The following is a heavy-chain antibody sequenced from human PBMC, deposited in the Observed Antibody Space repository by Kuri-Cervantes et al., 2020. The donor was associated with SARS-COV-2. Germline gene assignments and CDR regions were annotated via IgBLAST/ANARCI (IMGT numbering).Heavy chain of an antibody. D-gene: IGHD6-19*01. CDR3: SRTSVAGLDY. Sequence: GESLKISCAASGFTFSYYYLSGVRQAPGKGLEWVSVIYSGGSTYYADSVKGRFTISRHNSKNTLYLQMNRRRADDTAVYYCSRTSVAGLDYWGQGTLVTVSS. J-gene: IGHJ4*02. V-gene: IGHV3-66*02. CDR1: GFTFSYYY. CDR2: IYSGGST.